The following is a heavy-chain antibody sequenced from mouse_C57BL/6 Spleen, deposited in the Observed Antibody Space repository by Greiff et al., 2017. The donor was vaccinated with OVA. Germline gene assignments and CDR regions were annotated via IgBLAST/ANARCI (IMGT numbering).Heavy chain of an antibody. D-gene: IGHD2-5*01. CDR1: GYSFTGYY. J-gene: IGHJ3*01. CDR3: AQAYYSNYAFAY. V-gene: IGHV1-42*01. Sequence: EVQLQESGPELVKPGASVKISCKASGYSFTGYYMNWVKQSPEKSLEWIGEINPSTGGTTYNQKFKAKATLTVDKSSSTAYMQLKSLTSEDSAVYYCAQAYYSNYAFAYWGQGTLVTVSA. CDR2: INPSTGGT.